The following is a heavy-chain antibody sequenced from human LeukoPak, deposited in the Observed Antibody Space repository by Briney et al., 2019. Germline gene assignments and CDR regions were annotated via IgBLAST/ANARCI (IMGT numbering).Heavy chain of an antibody. J-gene: IGHJ4*02. D-gene: IGHD5-24*01. CDR2: IDWDDDK. V-gene: IGHV2-70*11. CDR3: ARIRPDGYNSYYFDY. Sequence: ESGPTLVNPTQTLTLTCTFSGFSLSTSGMCVSWIRQPPGKALEWLARIDWDDDKYYSTSLKTRLTISKDTSKNQVVLTMTNMDPVDTATYYCARIRPDGYNSYYFDYWGQGTLVTVSS. CDR1: GFSLSTSGMC.